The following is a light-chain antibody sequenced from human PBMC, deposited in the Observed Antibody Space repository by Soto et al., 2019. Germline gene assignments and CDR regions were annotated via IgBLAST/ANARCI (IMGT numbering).Light chain of an antibody. CDR3: QQYNNWPKT. CDR2: GAS. J-gene: IGKJ1*01. Sequence: EIVLTQSPATLSLSPGERATLSCRASQSVSSYLAWYQQKPGQAPRLLIYGASTRATGISARFSGSGSGTEFTLTISSLQSEDFAVYYCQQYNNWPKTFGQGTKV. CDR1: QSVSSY. V-gene: IGKV3-15*01.